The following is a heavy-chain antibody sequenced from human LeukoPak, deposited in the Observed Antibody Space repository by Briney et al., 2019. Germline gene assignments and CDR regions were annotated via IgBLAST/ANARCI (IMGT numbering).Heavy chain of an antibody. Sequence: GASVKASCKASGYTFNTYGISWGPQAPRQRLEWMGWISTYNGDTNYVQNLHGRVTMTTDTSTSTAYIELMSLRSDDTAVYYCLRDAQRPRLTPDYWGQGTLVTVSS. D-gene: IGHD6-25*01. J-gene: IGHJ4*02. CDR2: ISTYNGDT. CDR1: GYTFNTYG. V-gene: IGHV1-18*01. CDR3: LRDAQRPRLTPDY.